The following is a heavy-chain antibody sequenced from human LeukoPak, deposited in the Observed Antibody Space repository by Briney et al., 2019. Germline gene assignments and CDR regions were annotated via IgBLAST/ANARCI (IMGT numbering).Heavy chain of an antibody. CDR2: ISGSGGST. J-gene: IGHJ4*02. Sequence: GGSLRLSCAASGFTFSSYAMSWVRQAPGKGLEWVSAISGSGGSTYYADSVKGRFTISRDNAKNSLYLQMNSLRAEDTAVYFCARQQQQLWYDWGQGTLVTVSS. CDR1: GFTFSSYA. D-gene: IGHD5-18*01. CDR3: ARQQQQLWYD. V-gene: IGHV3-23*01.